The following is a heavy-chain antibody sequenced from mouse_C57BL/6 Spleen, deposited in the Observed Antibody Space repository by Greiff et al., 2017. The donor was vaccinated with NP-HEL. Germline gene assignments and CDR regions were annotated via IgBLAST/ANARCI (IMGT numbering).Heavy chain of an antibody. Sequence: QVQLQQSGPGLVAPSQSLSITCTVSGFSLTSYAISWVRQPPGKGLEWLGVIWTGGGTNYNSALKSRLSISKDNSKSQVFLKMNSLQTDDTARYYCARNVPVYYDYLDYWGQGTTLTVSS. J-gene: IGHJ2*01. V-gene: IGHV2-9-1*01. CDR2: IWTGGGT. CDR3: ARNVPVYYDYLDY. CDR1: GFSLTSYA. D-gene: IGHD2-4*01.